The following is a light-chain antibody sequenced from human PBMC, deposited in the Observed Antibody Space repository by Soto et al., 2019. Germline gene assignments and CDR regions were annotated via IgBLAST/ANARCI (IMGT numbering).Light chain of an antibody. J-gene: IGKJ3*01. Sequence: IQMTQSPSSIATSVCNTINSTSRASQNIDDYLNWYQQRPGKAPKLLIHDASSLQSGVPSRFSGSGSGTDFTLTISRLEPEDFAVYYCQQYGSSRLAFGRGTKVDIK. CDR1: QNIDDY. V-gene: IGKV1-39*01. CDR3: QQYGSSRLA. CDR2: DAS.